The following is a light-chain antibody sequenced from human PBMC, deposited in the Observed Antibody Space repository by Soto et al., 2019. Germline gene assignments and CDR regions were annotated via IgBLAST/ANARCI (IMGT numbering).Light chain of an antibody. V-gene: IGLV2-8*01. J-gene: IGLJ3*02. Sequence: QSALTQPHSASGSPGQSVTISCTGTSSDVGGYNYVSWYQQYPGRAPKLMIYDVTKRPSGVPHRFSGSKSGNTASLTVSGLQAEDEADYYCSSYAASNNFYFVFGGGTKLTVL. CDR3: SSYAASNNFYFV. CDR1: SSDVGGYNY. CDR2: DVT.